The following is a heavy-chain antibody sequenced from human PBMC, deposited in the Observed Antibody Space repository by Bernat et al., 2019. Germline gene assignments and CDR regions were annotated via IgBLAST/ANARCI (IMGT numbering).Heavy chain of an antibody. CDR1: GGSISCYS. J-gene: IGHJ6*02. V-gene: IGHV4-59*07. CDR2: IHYSGST. CDR3: AGTIAVAADYYYGMDV. D-gene: IGHD6-19*01. Sequence: QVQLQESGPGLFKPSDTLSLTCTASGGSISCYSWSWIRQPPGKGLAWVWYIHYSGSTNYNPSLTSRVTISVDTSKNQFSLKLSSVTAADTAVYYCAGTIAVAADYYYGMDVWGQGTTVTVSS.